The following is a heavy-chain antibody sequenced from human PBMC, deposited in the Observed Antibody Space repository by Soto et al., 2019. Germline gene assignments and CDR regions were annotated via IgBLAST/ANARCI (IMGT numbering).Heavy chain of an antibody. J-gene: IGHJ6*02. CDR1: GYTFTSYD. D-gene: IGHD6-25*01. Sequence: ASVKVSCKASGYTFTSYDINWVRQAPGQGLEWMGWINPNSGGTNYAQKFQGWVTMTRDTSISTAYVELSRLRSDDTAVYYCAREMAASSYYYGMDVWGQGTTVTVSS. CDR2: INPNSGGT. V-gene: IGHV1-2*04. CDR3: AREMAASSYYYGMDV.